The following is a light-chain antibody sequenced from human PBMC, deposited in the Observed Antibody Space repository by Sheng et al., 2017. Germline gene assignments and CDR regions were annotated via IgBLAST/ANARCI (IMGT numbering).Light chain of an antibody. J-gene: IGKJ1*01. V-gene: IGKV1-9*01. CDR3: QQNKRTPGT. CDR2: AAS. CDR1: QDISTS. Sequence: DIQMTQSPSSLSAYVGDRVTITCRASQDISTSLAWYQQRPGKAPKLLISAASTLHSGVPSRFSGGGSGTDFALTISSLQPEDFATYYCQQNKRTPGTFGQGTQVEIK.